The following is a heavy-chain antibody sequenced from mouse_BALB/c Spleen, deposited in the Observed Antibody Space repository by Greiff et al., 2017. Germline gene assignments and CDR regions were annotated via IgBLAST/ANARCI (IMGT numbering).Heavy chain of an antibody. D-gene: IGHD2-1*01. Sequence: VKLMESGAELARPGASVKMSCKASGYTFTSYTMHWVKQRPGQGLEWIGYINPSSGYTNYNQKFKDKATLTADKSSSTAYMQLSSLTSEDSAVYYCARSDGNYVGFAYWGQGTLVTVSA. CDR1: GYTFTSYT. V-gene: IGHV1-4*01. J-gene: IGHJ3*01. CDR2: INPSSGYT. CDR3: ARSDGNYVGFAY.